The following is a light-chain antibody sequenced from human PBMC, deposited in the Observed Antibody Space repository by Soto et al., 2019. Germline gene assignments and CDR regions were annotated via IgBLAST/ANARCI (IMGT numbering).Light chain of an antibody. Sequence: QSALIQPASVSGSPGQSITISCTGTSSDVGGYNYVSWYQHHPGKAPKLMIYEVSNRPSGVSNRFSGSKSGNTASLTISGLQAEDEADYYCSSYTSSPTLVVFGGGTKLTVL. V-gene: IGLV2-14*01. CDR3: SSYTSSPTLVV. J-gene: IGLJ2*01. CDR2: EVS. CDR1: SSDVGGYNY.